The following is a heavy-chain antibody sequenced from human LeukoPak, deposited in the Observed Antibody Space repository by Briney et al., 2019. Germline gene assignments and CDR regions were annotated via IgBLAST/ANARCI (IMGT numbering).Heavy chain of an antibody. CDR2: INTDGNIT. D-gene: IGHD1-26*01. Sequence: GGSLRLSCVASGFTFSSYWMHWVRHAPGKGLVWVSRINTDGNITTYADSVKGRFTISRDNAKNALYLQINSLRADDTAVYYCAREFSGSSSRHFDYWGQGTLATVSS. V-gene: IGHV3-74*01. CDR1: GFTFSSYW. CDR3: AREFSGSSSRHFDY. J-gene: IGHJ4*02.